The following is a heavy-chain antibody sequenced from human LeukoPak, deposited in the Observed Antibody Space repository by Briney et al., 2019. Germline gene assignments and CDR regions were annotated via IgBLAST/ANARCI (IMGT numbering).Heavy chain of an antibody. Sequence: GGSLRLSCAASGFTFSSYGMHWVRQAPGKGLEWVAVIWYDGSNKYYADSVKGRFTISRDNSKNTLYLQMNSLGAEDTAVYYCARSIAAAGYYYYGMDVWGQGTTVTVSS. V-gene: IGHV3-33*01. J-gene: IGHJ6*02. D-gene: IGHD6-13*01. CDR1: GFTFSSYG. CDR3: ARSIAAAGYYYYGMDV. CDR2: IWYDGSNK.